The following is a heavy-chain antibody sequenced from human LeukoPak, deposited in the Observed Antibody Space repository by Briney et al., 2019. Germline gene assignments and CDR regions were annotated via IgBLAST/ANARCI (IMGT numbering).Heavy chain of an antibody. CDR1: GGSFSGYY. Sequence: PSETLSLTCAVYGGSFSGYYWSWIRQPPGKGLEWIGEINHSGSTNYNPSLKSRVTISVDTSKNQFSLKLSSVTAADTAVYYCARNAEMATMTEYFQHWGQGTLVTVSS. D-gene: IGHD5-24*01. CDR2: INHSGST. V-gene: IGHV4-34*01. CDR3: ARNAEMATMTEYFQH. J-gene: IGHJ1*01.